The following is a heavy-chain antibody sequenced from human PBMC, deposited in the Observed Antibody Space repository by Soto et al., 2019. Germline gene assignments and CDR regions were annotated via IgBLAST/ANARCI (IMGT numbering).Heavy chain of an antibody. V-gene: IGHV3-11*01. D-gene: IGHD6-13*01. CDR1: GFTFSDYY. CDR3: ARSWQQLPPGDAFDI. Sequence: GGSLRLSCAAPGFTFSDYYMSWIRQAPGKGLEWVSYISSSGSTIYYADSVKGRFTISRDNAKNSLYLQMNSLRAEDTAVYYCARSWQQLPPGDAFDIWGQGTMVTVSS. CDR2: ISSSGSTI. J-gene: IGHJ3*02.